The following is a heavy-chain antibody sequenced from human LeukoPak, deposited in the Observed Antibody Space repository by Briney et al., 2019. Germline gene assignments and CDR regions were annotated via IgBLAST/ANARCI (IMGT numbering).Heavy chain of an antibody. Sequence: ASVKVSCKASGYTFSTYYIYWVRQAPGQGLDWMGKINPNTGTTTYARKFQGRVTMTRDMSTSTVYMELSRLRSEDTAIYYCAREPPRSLRISATTGAYWGQGTLVTVSS. D-gene: IGHD1-20*01. J-gene: IGHJ4*02. CDR3: AREPPRSLRISATTGAY. CDR2: INPNTGTT. CDR1: GYTFSTYY. V-gene: IGHV1-46*01.